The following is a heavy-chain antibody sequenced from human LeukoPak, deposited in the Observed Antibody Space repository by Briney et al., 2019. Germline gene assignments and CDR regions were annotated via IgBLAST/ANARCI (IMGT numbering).Heavy chain of an antibody. CDR1: GFTFDDYA. Sequence: GGSLRLSCAASGFTFDDYATHWVRQAPGKGLEWVSGISWNSGSIGYADSVKGRFTISRDNAKNSLYLQMNSLRAEDMALYYCAKDIASSYYYYYMDVWGKGTTVTVSS. V-gene: IGHV3-9*03. CDR2: ISWNSGSI. J-gene: IGHJ6*03. CDR3: AKDIASSYYYYYMDV. D-gene: IGHD6-6*01.